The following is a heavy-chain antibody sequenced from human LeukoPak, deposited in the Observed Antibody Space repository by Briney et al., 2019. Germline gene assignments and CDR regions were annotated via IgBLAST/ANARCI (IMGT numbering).Heavy chain of an antibody. J-gene: IGHJ4*02. D-gene: IGHD6-13*01. CDR2: ISGSGGST. CDR1: GSTFSSYA. Sequence: GGSLRLSCAASGSTFSSYAMSWVRQAPGKGLEWVSAISGSGGSTYCADSVKGRFTISRDNSKNTLYLQMNSLRAEDTAVYYCAKDDVITIAACDYWGQGTLVTVSS. V-gene: IGHV3-23*01. CDR3: AKDDVITIAACDY.